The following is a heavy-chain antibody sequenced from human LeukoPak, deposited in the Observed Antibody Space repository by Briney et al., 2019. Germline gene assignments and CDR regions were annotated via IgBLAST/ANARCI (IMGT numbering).Heavy chain of an antibody. J-gene: IGHJ4*02. D-gene: IGHD3-10*01. Sequence: PGGSLRLSCAASGFTFSSYAMSWVRQAPGKGLEWVSAISGSGGSTYYADSVKGRFTISRDNSKNTLYLQMNSLRAEDTAVYYCANPHLSGGLNGYYFDYWGQGTLVTVSS. CDR2: ISGSGGST. V-gene: IGHV3-23*01. CDR1: GFTFSSYA. CDR3: ANPHLSGGLNGYYFDY.